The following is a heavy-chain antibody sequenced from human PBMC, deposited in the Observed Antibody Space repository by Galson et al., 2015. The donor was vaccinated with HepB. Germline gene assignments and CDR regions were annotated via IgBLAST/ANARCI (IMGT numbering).Heavy chain of an antibody. J-gene: IGHJ5*02. D-gene: IGHD3-22*01. CDR2: IYTSGST. Sequence: ETLSLTCTVSGGSISSYYWSWIRQPAGKGLEWIGRIYTSGSTNYNPSLKSRVTMSVDTSKNQFSLKLSSVTAADTAVYYCARDRGGIYDSSGYYWFDPWGQGTLVTVSS. V-gene: IGHV4-4*07. CDR1: GGSISSYY. CDR3: ARDRGGIYDSSGYYWFDP.